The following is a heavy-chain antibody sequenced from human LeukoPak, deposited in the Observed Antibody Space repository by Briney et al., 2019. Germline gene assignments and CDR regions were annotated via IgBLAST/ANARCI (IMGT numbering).Heavy chain of an antibody. CDR1: GYTFTGYY. CDR2: INPNSGGT. CDR3: ARELVEGYGDYGWFDP. J-gene: IGHJ5*02. V-gene: IGHV1-2*06. D-gene: IGHD4-17*01. Sequence: ASVKVSCKASGYTFTGYYMHWVRQAPGQGLEWMGRINPNSGGTNYAQKFQGRVTMTRDTSISTAYMELSRLRSGDTAVYYCARELVEGYGDYGWFDPWGQGTLVTVSS.